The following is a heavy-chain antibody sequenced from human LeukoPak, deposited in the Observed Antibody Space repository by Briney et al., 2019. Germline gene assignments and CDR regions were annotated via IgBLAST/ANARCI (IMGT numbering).Heavy chain of an antibody. J-gene: IGHJ4*02. D-gene: IGHD1-26*01. CDR1: GFTFGDYA. CDR3: TRGKNAPWDGLFY. CDR2: IRSKAYGGTT. Sequence: GGSLRLSCTASGFTFGDYAMSWVRQAPGKGLEWVGFIRSKAYGGTTEYAASVKGRFTISRDDSKSIAYLQMNSLKTEDTAVYYCTRGKNAPWDGLFYWGQGTLVTVSS. V-gene: IGHV3-49*04.